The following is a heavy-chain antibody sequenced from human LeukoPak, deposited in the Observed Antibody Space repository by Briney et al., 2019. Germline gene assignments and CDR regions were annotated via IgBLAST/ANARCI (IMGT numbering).Heavy chain of an antibody. CDR3: ARGSECSGGSCYPVGYYYYYGMDV. CDR1: GFTFSDCY. V-gene: IGHV3-11*06. CDR2: ISSSSSYT. J-gene: IGHJ6*04. Sequence: PGGSLRLSCAASGFTFSDCYMSWIRQAPGKGLEWVSYISSSSSYTNYADSVKGRFTISRDNAKNSLYLQMNSLRAEDTAVYYCARGSECSGGSCYPVGYYYYYGMDVWGKGTTVTVSS. D-gene: IGHD2-15*01.